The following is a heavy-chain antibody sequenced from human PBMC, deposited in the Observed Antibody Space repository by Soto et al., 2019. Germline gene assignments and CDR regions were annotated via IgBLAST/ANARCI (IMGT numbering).Heavy chain of an antibody. D-gene: IGHD3-10*01. Sequence: PSETLSLTCTVSGGSISSYYWSWIRQPPGKGLEWIGYIYYSGSTNYNPSLKSRVTISVDTSKNQFSLKLSSVTAADTAVYYCARHGLGDEYYYYYYMDVWGKGTTVTVSS. CDR2: IYYSGST. CDR3: ARHGLGDEYYYYYYMDV. J-gene: IGHJ6*03. CDR1: GGSISSYY. V-gene: IGHV4-59*08.